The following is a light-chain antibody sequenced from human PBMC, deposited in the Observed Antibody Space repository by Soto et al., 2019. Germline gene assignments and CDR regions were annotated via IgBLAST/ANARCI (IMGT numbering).Light chain of an antibody. CDR1: QSVSSTY. V-gene: IGKV3-20*01. J-gene: IGKJ2*04. CDR3: QQYRGS. Sequence: EIVVTQSPGILSLSPGERATLSCRASQSVSSTYLAWYQQKPGRAPRLLIYAVSSRATAIPDRFRGSGSGTDFSLTISRLEPEDFAVYYCQQYRGSFGQGTKLEMK. CDR2: AVS.